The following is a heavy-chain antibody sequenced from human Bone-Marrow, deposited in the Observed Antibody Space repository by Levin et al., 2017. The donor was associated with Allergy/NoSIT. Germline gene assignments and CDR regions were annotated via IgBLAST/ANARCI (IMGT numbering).Heavy chain of an antibody. V-gene: IGHV3-23*01. J-gene: IGHJ4*02. CDR3: AKVTVVRGVIGY. CDR1: GFTFSSYA. Sequence: PGGSLRLSCAASGFTFSSYAMTWVPQALGKGLEWVSAISGSGGSTYYADSVKGRFTISRDNSKNTLYMQRNSLRAEDTAVYYCAKVTVVRGVIGYWGQGTLVTVSS. CDR2: ISGSGGST. D-gene: IGHD3-10*01.